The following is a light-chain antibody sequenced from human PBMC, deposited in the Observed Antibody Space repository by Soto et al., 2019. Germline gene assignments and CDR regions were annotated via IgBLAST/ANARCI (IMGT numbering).Light chain of an antibody. CDR1: SSDVGGYNF. V-gene: IGLV2-14*03. Sequence: QSVLTQPASVSGSPGQSITFSCTGTSSDVGGYNFVSWYQQHPGKAPKLMIYEVSSRPSGVSNRFSGSKSGNTASLTISGLQPEDEADYYCSSYTTSTTVVFGTGTKVAVL. J-gene: IGLJ1*01. CDR2: EVS. CDR3: SSYTTSTTVV.